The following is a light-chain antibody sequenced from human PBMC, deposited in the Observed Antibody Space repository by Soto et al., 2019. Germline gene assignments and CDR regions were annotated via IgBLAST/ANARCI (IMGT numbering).Light chain of an antibody. CDR1: SSDVGGYKY. V-gene: IGLV2-14*01. J-gene: IGLJ1*01. CDR3: SSYTSSSTYV. Sequence: QSALTQPASVSGSPGQSITISCTGTSSDVGGYKYVSWYQQHPGKAPKLMIYDVSNRPSGVSNRFSGSKSGNTASLIISGLQAEYEADYYCSSYTSSSTYVFGNGTKLTVL. CDR2: DVS.